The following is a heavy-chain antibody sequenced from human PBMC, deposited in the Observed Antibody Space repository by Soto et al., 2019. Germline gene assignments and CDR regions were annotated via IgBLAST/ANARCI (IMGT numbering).Heavy chain of an antibody. D-gene: IGHD1-26*01. CDR1: GFTFGSYA. V-gene: IGHV3-48*03. CDR3: ARETNGFMGAIAPAGYYYYGMDV. CDR2: ISSSGSTI. J-gene: IGHJ6*02. Sequence: EVQMLESGGGLIQPGGSLTLSCTASGFTFGSYAMSWVRQAPGKGLEWVSYISSSGSTIYYADSVKGRFTISRDNAKNSLYLQMNSLRAEDTAVYYCARETNGFMGAIAPAGYYYYGMDVWGQGTTVTVSS.